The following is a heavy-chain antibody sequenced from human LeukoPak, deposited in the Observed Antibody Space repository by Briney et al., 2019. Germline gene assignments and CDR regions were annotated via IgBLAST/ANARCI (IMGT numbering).Heavy chain of an antibody. V-gene: IGHV4-61*02. J-gene: IGHJ4*02. CDR2: IYTSGNT. CDR3: ARDQAGYNFY. Sequence: SETLSLTCTVSGGSISSDNFYWSWIRQPTGKGLEWIGRIYTSGNTKYNPSLNSRVTISLDSSKNQFSLDLTSVTAADTAVYYCARDQAGYNFYWGQGTLVTVSS. D-gene: IGHD5-24*01. CDR1: GGSISSDNFY.